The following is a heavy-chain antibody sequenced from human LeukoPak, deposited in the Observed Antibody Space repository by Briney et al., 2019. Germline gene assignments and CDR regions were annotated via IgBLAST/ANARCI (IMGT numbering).Heavy chain of an antibody. Sequence: GESLKISCKGSGYSFTSYWIGWVRQMPGKGLEWMGIIYPGESDTRYSPSFQGQVTISAAKSISPAYLQCTSLKASDTAMYYCARLYGSYFAYWGQGTLVTVSS. CDR1: GYSFTSYW. J-gene: IGHJ4*02. V-gene: IGHV5-51*01. CDR3: ARLYGSYFAY. D-gene: IGHD1-26*01. CDR2: IYPGESDT.